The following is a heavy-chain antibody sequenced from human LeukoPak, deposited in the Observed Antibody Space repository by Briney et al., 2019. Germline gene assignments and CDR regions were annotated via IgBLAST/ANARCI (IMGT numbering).Heavy chain of an antibody. Sequence: GGSLRLSCTASGFTFGDYLMSRFRQAPGKGLEWIGFISGGTTEYAASVKGRFTISRDDSTSIAYLQMNSLTTEDGAVYYCSRGSGGLSVYWGQGTLVTVSS. CDR2: ISGGTT. J-gene: IGHJ4*02. V-gene: IGHV3-49*03. D-gene: IGHD6-19*01. CDR3: SRGSGGLSVY. CDR1: GFTFGDYL.